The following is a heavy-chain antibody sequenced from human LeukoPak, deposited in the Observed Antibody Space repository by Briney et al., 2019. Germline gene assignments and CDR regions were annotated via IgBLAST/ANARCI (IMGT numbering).Heavy chain of an antibody. CDR2: IKQDGSEK. J-gene: IGHJ4*02. CDR3: ARESARQWLGPTGY. V-gene: IGHV3-7*01. CDR1: GFTFSSYW. Sequence: GGSLRLSCAASGFTFSSYWMSWVRQAPGKGLEWVANIKQDGSEKYYVDSVKGRFTISRDNAKNSLYLQMNSLRAEDTAVYYCARESARQWLGPTGYWGQGTLVTVSS. D-gene: IGHD6-19*01.